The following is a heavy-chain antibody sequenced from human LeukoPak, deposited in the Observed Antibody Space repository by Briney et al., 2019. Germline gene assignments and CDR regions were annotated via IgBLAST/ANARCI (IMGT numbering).Heavy chain of an antibody. V-gene: IGHV4-59*01. Sequence: SDTLSLTCTVSGGSISSYYWSWIRQPPGKGLEWIGYIYYSGSTNCNPSLKSRVTISVDTSKNQFSLKLSSVTAADTAVYYCARVDCSSTSCFAGGFDPWGQGTLVTVSS. CDR1: GGSISSYY. CDR3: ARVDCSSTSCFAGGFDP. J-gene: IGHJ5*02. D-gene: IGHD2-2*01. CDR2: IYYSGST.